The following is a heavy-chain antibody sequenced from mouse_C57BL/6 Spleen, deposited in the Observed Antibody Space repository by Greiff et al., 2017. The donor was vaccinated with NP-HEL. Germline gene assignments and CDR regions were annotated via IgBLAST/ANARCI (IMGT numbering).Heavy chain of an antibody. CDR3: ARGGRGYFDY. J-gene: IGHJ2*01. CDR1: GYTFTSYW. Sequence: VQLQQPGAELVKPGASVKLSCKASGYTFTSYWMQWVKQRPGQGLEWIGEIDPSDSYTNYNQKFKGKATLTVDTSSSTAYMQLSSLTSEDSAVYYCARGGRGYFDYWGQGTTLTVSS. D-gene: IGHD3-3*01. CDR2: IDPSDSYT. V-gene: IGHV1-50*01.